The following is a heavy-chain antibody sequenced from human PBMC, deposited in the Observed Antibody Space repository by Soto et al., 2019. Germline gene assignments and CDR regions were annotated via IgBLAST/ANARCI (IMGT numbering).Heavy chain of an antibody. V-gene: IGHV3-23*01. CDR2: IGGTGNNI. Sequence: GGSLRLSCADSGFTFGNYAMSWVRQAPGKGLQCLSAIGGTGNNIYYADSVKGRFIISRDKSKNTLYLRMNSLRAEDTAVYYCAKVKSGIYQWLVYFNYWGQGTLVTVSS. D-gene: IGHD6-19*01. J-gene: IGHJ4*02. CDR3: AKVKSGIYQWLVYFNY. CDR1: GFTFGNYA.